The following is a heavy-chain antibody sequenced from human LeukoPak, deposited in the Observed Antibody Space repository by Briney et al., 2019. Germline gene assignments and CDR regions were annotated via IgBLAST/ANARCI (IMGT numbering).Heavy chain of an antibody. CDR1: GGSISSYY. Sequence: SETLSLTCTVSGGSISSYYWSWIRRPPGKGLEWIGYIYYSGSTNYNPSLKSRVTISVDTSKNQFSLKLSSVTAADTAVYYCASSSRFTNGHFDYWGQGTLVTVSS. J-gene: IGHJ4*02. CDR2: IYYSGST. CDR3: ASSSRFTNGHFDY. V-gene: IGHV4-59*01. D-gene: IGHD2-8*01.